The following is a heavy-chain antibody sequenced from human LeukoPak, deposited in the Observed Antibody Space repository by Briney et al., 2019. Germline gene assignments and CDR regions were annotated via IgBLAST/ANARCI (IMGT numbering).Heavy chain of an antibody. D-gene: IGHD3-9*01. CDR1: GYSFTSYW. CDR3: ARLLGYFDWFRDNDAFDI. CDR2: IYPGDSDT. V-gene: IGHV5-51*01. Sequence: GESLKISCKGSGYSFTSYWIGWVRQMPGKGLEWMGIIYPGDSDTRYSPSFQGQVTISADKSISTAYLQWSSLKASDTAMYYCARLLGYFDWFRDNDAFDIWGQGTMVTVSS. J-gene: IGHJ3*02.